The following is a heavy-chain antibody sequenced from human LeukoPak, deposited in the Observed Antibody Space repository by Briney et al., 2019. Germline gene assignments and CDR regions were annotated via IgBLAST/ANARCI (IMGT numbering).Heavy chain of an antibody. D-gene: IGHD3-10*01. J-gene: IGHJ3*02. Sequence: PGGSLRLSCAASGFTVSSNYMSWVRQAPGKGLEWVSYISSSSSTIYYADSVKGRFTISRDNAKNSLYLQMNSLRAEDTAVYYCARVGVAVVSDRWYYGSGSHDAFDIWGQGTMVTVSS. CDR2: ISSSSSTI. CDR1: GFTVSSNY. CDR3: ARVGVAVVSDRWYYGSGSHDAFDI. V-gene: IGHV3-48*04.